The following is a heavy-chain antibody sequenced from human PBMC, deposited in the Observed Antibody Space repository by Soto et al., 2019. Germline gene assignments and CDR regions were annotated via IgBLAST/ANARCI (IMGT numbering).Heavy chain of an antibody. J-gene: IGHJ6*02. V-gene: IGHV5-51*01. CDR1: GYSFTSYW. CDR2: IYPGDSDT. CDR3: ARHRTGSYDFWSGYLPYYYGMDV. D-gene: IGHD3-3*01. Sequence: PGEYLKISCKGSGYSFTSYWIGWVRQMPGKGLEWMGIIYPGDSDTRYSPSFQGQVTISADKSISTAYLQWSSLKASDTAMYYCARHRTGSYDFWSGYLPYYYGMDVWGQGTTVTVSS.